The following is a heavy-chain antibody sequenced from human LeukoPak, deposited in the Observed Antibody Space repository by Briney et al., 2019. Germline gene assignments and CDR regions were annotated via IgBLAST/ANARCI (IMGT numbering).Heavy chain of an antibody. D-gene: IGHD4-17*01. CDR1: GFTFSNYA. J-gene: IGHJ4*02. Sequence: GGSLRLSCAACGFTFSNYAMCWVRQAPGKGLEWVSAITGSGSSTYYADSVKGRFTISRDNSKNTLYLQINSLRAEDTAVYYCARREPTVTTPYQDYFDYWGQGTLVTVSS. CDR3: ARREPTVTTPYQDYFDY. V-gene: IGHV3-23*01. CDR2: ITGSGSST.